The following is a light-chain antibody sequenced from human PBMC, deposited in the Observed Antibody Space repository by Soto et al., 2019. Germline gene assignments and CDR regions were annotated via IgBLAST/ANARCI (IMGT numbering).Light chain of an antibody. J-gene: IGLJ2*01. Sequence: QSALTQPASVSGSPGQSITISCTGTSSDVGGYNYVSWYQQHPGKAPKLMIYEVSNRPSGVSNRFSGSKSGNTASLTISGLQVEDEADYYCSSYTSSSTLVVFCGGTTLTVL. CDR1: SSDVGGYNY. CDR2: EVS. CDR3: SSYTSSSTLVV. V-gene: IGLV2-14*01.